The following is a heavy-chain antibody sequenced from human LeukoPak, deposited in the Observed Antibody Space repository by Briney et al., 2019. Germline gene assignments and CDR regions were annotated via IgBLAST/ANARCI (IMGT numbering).Heavy chain of an antibody. Sequence: GASVKVSCKAYGGTFSSYAISWVRQAPGQGLEWMGGIIPIFGTANYAQKFQGRVTITADESTSTAYMELSSLRSEDTAVYYCARNRYCSSTSCYTGYYYGMDVWGQGTTVTVSS. J-gene: IGHJ6*02. CDR2: IIPIFGTA. V-gene: IGHV1-69*13. CDR3: ARNRYCSSTSCYTGYYYGMDV. D-gene: IGHD2-2*02. CDR1: GGTFSSYA.